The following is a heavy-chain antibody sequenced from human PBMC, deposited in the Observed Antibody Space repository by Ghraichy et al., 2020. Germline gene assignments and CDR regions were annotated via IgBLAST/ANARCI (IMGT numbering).Heavy chain of an antibody. V-gene: IGHV3-11*05. CDR1: GFTFSDYY. Sequence: GGSLRLSCAASGFTFSDYYMSWIRQAPGKGLEWVSYIRSSSSYTNYADSVKGRFTISRDNAKNSLSLQMNSLRAEDTAVYYCARGFRSQTGQIDYWGQGTLVIVSS. CDR2: IRSSSSYT. D-gene: IGHD1-14*01. J-gene: IGHJ4*02. CDR3: ARGFRSQTGQIDY.